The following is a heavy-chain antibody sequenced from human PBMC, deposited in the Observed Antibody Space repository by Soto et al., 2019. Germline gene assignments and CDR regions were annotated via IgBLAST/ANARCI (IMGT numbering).Heavy chain of an antibody. J-gene: IGHJ4*02. D-gene: IGHD4-17*01. CDR1: GFTVTSNY. CDR2: IYSGGST. Sequence: GGSLRLSCAASGFTVTSNYMSWVRQAPGKGLEWVSVIYSGGSTYYAESVKGRFTISRDNSKNTLYLQMNSLRAEDTAVYYCARDSTVTTFDYWGQGTLVTVSS. CDR3: ARDSTVTTFDY. V-gene: IGHV3-66*01.